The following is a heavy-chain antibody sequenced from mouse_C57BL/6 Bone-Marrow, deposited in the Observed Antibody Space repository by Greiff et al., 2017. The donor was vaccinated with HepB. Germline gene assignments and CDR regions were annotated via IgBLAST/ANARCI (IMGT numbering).Heavy chain of an antibody. CDR3: AHITTVVATDY. Sequence: EVHLVESGAELVKPGASVKLSCTASGFNIKDYYMHWVKQRTEQGLEWIGRIDPEDGETKYAPKFQGKATITADTSSNTAYLQLSSLTSEDTAVYYCAHITTVVATDYWGQGTTLTVSS. J-gene: IGHJ2*01. V-gene: IGHV14-2*01. D-gene: IGHD1-1*01. CDR2: IDPEDGET. CDR1: GFNIKDYY.